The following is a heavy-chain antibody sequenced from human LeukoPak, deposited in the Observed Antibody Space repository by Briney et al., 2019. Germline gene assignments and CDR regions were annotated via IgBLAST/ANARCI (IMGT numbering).Heavy chain of an antibody. J-gene: IGHJ5*02. CDR2: IYYSGST. V-gene: IGHV4-59*11. Sequence: SETLSLTCTVSGGSISSHYWSWIRQPPGKGLEWIGYIYYSGSTNYNPSLKSRVTISVDTSKNQFSLKLSSVTAAETAVYYCARGFRSGLFDPWGQGTLVTVSS. CDR1: GGSISSHY. D-gene: IGHD3-3*01. CDR3: ARGFRSGLFDP.